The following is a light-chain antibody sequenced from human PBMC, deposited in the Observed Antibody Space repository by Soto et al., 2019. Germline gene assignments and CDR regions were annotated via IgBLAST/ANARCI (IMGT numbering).Light chain of an antibody. J-gene: IGKJ5*01. Sequence: DIQMTQSPSTLSASVGDRVTIPCRASQSIGTWLAWYQHRPGKAPSLLIYDASTLRSGVPSRFSGSGSGTEFTLTISSLQADDFATYYCQQSDTYPLTFGQGTRLDIK. CDR2: DAS. V-gene: IGKV1-5*01. CDR3: QQSDTYPLT. CDR1: QSIGTW.